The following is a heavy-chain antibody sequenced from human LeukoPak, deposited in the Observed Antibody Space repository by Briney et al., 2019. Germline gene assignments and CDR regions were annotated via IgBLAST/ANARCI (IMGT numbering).Heavy chain of an antibody. CDR2: IYPSGST. CDR3: ARENSGSYREFDY. J-gene: IGHJ4*02. Sequence: PSETLSLTCTVSGGSISSYYWTWLRQPAGKGLEWIGRIYPSGSTNYNPSLKGRVTMSVDTSKNQFSLKLSSVTAADTAVYYCARENSGSYREFDYWGQGTLVTVSS. CDR1: GGSISSYY. V-gene: IGHV4-4*07. D-gene: IGHD1-26*01.